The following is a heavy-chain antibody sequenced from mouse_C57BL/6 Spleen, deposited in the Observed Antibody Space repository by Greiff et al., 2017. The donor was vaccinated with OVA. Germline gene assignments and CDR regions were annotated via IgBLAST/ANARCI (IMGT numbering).Heavy chain of an antibody. CDR2: INPNNGGT. V-gene: IGHV1-26*01. D-gene: IGHD1-1*01. CDR1: GYTFTDYY. J-gene: IGHJ1*03. CDR3: ARDGNWYFDV. Sequence: EVQLQQSGPELVKPGASVKISCKASGYTFTDYYMNWVKQSHGKSLEWIGAINPNNGGTSYNQKFKGKATLTVDKSSSTAYMELRSLTSEDSAVYYCARDGNWYFDVWGTGTTVTVSS.